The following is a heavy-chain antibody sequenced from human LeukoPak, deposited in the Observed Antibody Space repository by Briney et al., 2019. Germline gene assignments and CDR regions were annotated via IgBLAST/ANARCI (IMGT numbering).Heavy chain of an antibody. CDR1: GGSISSYY. CDR3: PVIPGY. J-gene: IGHJ4*02. Sequence: SETLSLTCTVSGGSISSYYWSWIRQPPGKGLEWIGYIYYSGSTNYNPSLKSRVTISVDTSKNQFSLKLSSVTAAERAGNSCPVIPGYWGQGTLSPSPQ. D-gene: IGHD3-16*02. CDR2: IYYSGST. V-gene: IGHV4-59*01.